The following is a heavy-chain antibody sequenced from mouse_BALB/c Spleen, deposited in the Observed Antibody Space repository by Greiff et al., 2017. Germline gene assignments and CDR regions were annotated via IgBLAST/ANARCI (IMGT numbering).Heavy chain of an antibody. D-gene: IGHD1-1*01. CDR2: INPYNDGT. CDR1: GYTFTSYV. Sequence: EVHLVESGPELVKPGASVKMSCKASGYTFTSYVMHWVKQKPGQGLEWIGYINPYNDGTKYNEKFKGKATLTSDKSSSTAYMELSSLTSEDSAVYYCAREGTTVDYAMDYWGQGTSVTVSS. CDR3: AREGTTVDYAMDY. J-gene: IGHJ4*01. V-gene: IGHV1-14*01.